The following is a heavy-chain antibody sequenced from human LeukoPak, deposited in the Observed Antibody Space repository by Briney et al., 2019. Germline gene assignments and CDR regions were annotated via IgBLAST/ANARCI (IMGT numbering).Heavy chain of an antibody. CDR2: IKSDGRST. D-gene: IGHD4-11*01. CDR3: ARSYSNHLFGMDV. Sequence: QPGGSLRLSCAASGFTFSSYWMHWVRQAPGKGLVWVSRIKSDGRSTSYADSVKGRFTISRDNAKNTLYLQMNSLRAEDTAVYYCARSYSNHLFGMDVWGQGTTVTVSS. CDR1: GFTFSSYW. J-gene: IGHJ6*02. V-gene: IGHV3-74*01.